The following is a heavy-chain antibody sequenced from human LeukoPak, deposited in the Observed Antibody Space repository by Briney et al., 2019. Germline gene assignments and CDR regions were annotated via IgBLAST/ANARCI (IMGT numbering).Heavy chain of an antibody. CDR3: AILNYGDSDRYFDY. V-gene: IGHV4-31*03. CDR2: INHSGST. Sequence: SQTLSLTCTVSGGSISSGGYYWSWIRQPPGKGLEWIGEINHSGSTNYNPSLKSRVTVSVDTSKNQFSLKLTSVTAADTAVYYCAILNYGDSDRYFDYWGQGTLVTVSS. CDR1: GGSISSGGYY. D-gene: IGHD4-17*01. J-gene: IGHJ4*02.